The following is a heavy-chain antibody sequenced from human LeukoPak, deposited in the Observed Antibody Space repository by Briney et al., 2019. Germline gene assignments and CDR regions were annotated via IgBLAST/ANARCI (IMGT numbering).Heavy chain of an antibody. D-gene: IGHD6-13*01. J-gene: IGHJ6*02. CDR1: GYTFTSYD. V-gene: IGHV1-8*01. CDR2: MNPNSGNT. CDR3: ARMFIAAAGTHRYYYYGMDV. Sequence: ASVKVSFKASGYTFTSYDINWVRQATGQGLEWMGWMNPNSGNTGYAQKFQGRVTMTRNTSISTAYMELSSLRSEDTAVYYCARMFIAAAGTHRYYYYGMDVWGQGTTVTVSS.